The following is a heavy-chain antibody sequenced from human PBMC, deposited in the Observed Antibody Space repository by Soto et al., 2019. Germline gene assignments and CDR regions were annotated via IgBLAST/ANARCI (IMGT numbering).Heavy chain of an antibody. Sequence: QVHLQESGPGLVKPSQTLSLTCSVNGDSINSDSVYWSWIRQSPGKGLEYIGSITYNGRTFYNPSLKSRVTMSVDTPKNQSSLEVRSVTAADTAVYYCARERQVGPSSGRFDPWGQGTLVTVST. CDR3: ARERQVGPSSGRFDP. V-gene: IGHV4-31*03. J-gene: IGHJ5*02. CDR2: ITYNGRT. CDR1: GDSINSDSVY.